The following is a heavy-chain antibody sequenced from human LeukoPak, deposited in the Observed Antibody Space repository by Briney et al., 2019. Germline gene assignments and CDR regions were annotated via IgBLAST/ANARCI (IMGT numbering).Heavy chain of an antibody. Sequence: GGSLRLSCAASGFTFGSYSMNWVRQAPGKGLEWVSSISSSSSYIYYADSVKGRFTISRDNAKNSLYLQMNSLRAEDTAVYYCARWAMGPEHMDVWGKGTTVTVSS. J-gene: IGHJ6*03. CDR3: ARWAMGPEHMDV. V-gene: IGHV3-21*01. CDR1: GFTFGSYS. D-gene: IGHD5-18*01. CDR2: ISSSSSYI.